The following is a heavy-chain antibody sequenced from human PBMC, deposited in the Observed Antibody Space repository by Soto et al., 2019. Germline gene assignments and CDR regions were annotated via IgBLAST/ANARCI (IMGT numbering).Heavy chain of an antibody. CDR1: GFSFISYA. V-gene: IGHV3-23*01. CDR3: VRWSYLDY. CDR2: ISGSDGKT. J-gene: IGHJ4*02. Sequence: PGGFLRLSCAASGFSFISYAMSWVRQAPGKGLEWVSTISGSDGKTLYADSVKGRFSISRDTSKNMLYLQMNNLRGDDTAVYYCVRWSYLDYWGQGTRVTVSS. D-gene: IGHD3-3*01.